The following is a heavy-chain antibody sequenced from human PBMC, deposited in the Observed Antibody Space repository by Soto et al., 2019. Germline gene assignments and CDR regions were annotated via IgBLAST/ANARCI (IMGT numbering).Heavy chain of an antibody. V-gene: IGHV3-23*01. CDR2: ISGSGGST. CDR1: GFTFSSYA. Sequence: GGSLRLSCAASGFTFSSYAMSWVRQAPGKGLECVSAISGSGGSTYYADSVKGRFTISRDNSKNTLYLQMNSLRAEDTAVYYCAKDGGYSYGYSPRYYYGMDVWGQGTTVTVSS. J-gene: IGHJ6*02. CDR3: AKDGGYSYGYSPRYYYGMDV. D-gene: IGHD5-18*01.